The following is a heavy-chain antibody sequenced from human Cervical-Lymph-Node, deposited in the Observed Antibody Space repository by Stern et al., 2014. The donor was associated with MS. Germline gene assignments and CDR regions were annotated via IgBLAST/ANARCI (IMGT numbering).Heavy chain of an antibody. CDR2: INPNSGGT. V-gene: IGHV1-2*02. D-gene: IGHD3-22*01. CDR1: FTGYY. J-gene: IGHJ4*02. Sequence: DQLVESGAEVKKPGASVKVSCKATFTGYYLHWVRQAPGQGLEWMGWINPNSGGTNYAQKFQGRVTMTRDTSISTAYMELSRLRSDDTAVYYCASRYYYDHSQNVPFDYWGQGTLVTVSS. CDR3: ASRYYYDHSQNVPFDY.